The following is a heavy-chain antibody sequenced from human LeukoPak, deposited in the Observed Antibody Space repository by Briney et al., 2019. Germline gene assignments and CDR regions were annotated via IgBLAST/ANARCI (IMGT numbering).Heavy chain of an antibody. Sequence: GGALRLPLAAPGFPLCSSSLSWVRPAPGEGLGWVPAIGGSGGYTYYADSVKGRFTISRDNSKNTLYLQMNSLRAEDTAVYFCAKGLYSSGWYRGSDYWGQGTLVTVSS. CDR3: AKGLYSSGWYRGSDY. CDR2: IGGSGGYT. J-gene: IGHJ4*02. V-gene: IGHV3-23*01. D-gene: IGHD6-19*01. CDR1: GFPLCSSS.